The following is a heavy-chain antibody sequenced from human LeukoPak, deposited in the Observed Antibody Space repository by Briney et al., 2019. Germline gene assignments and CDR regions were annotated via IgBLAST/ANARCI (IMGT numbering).Heavy chain of an antibody. Sequence: PSETLSLTCAVYGGSFSGYYWSWIRQPPGKGLEWIGEINHSGSTNYNPSLKSRVTISVDTSKNQFSPKLSSVTAADTAVYYCARGHQYYDFWSGYHFFDYWGQGTLVTVSS. J-gene: IGHJ4*02. CDR3: ARGHQYYDFWSGYHFFDY. CDR1: GGSFSGYY. CDR2: INHSGST. V-gene: IGHV4-34*01. D-gene: IGHD3-3*01.